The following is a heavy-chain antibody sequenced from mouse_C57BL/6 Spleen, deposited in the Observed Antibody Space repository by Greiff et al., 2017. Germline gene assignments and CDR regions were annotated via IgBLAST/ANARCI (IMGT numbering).Heavy chain of an antibody. J-gene: IGHJ2*01. CDR3: AREGGSLDY. CDR1: GYTFTSYW. D-gene: IGHD1-3*01. V-gene: IGHV1-55*01. CDR2: IYPGSGST. Sequence: VQLQQPGAELVKPGASVKMSCKASGYTFTSYWITWVKQRPGQGLEWIGDIYPGSGSTKYNEKFKSKATLTVDTSYSTAYMQLSSLTSEDSAVYYCAREGGSLDYWGQGTTLTVSS.